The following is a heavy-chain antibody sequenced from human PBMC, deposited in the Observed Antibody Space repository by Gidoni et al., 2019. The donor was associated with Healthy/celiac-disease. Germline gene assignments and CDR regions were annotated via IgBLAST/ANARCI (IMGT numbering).Heavy chain of an antibody. V-gene: IGHV3-33*01. Sequence: QVQLVESGGGVVQPGRSLRLSCAASGFTFSSYGMHWVRQAPGKGLEWVAVIWYDGSNKYYADSVKGRFTISRDNSKNTLYLQMNSLRAEDTAVYYCARDGGMVRGVILPNWFDPWGQGTLVTVSS. CDR3: ARDGGMVRGVILPNWFDP. CDR2: IWYDGSNK. J-gene: IGHJ5*02. D-gene: IGHD3-10*01. CDR1: GFTFSSYG.